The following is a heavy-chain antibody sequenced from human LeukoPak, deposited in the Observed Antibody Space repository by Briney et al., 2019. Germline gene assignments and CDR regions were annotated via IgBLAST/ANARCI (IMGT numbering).Heavy chain of an antibody. CDR3: ARDLAYRSSLRGIFDI. J-gene: IGHJ3*02. CDR1: GGSISNYF. Sequence: SETLSLTCTVSGGSISNYFWSWIRQAPGKGLEYIGFIYYSGSTNYNPSFKSRVTISVDTSKKQFSLKLSSVTAADTAVYYCARDLAYRSSLRGIFDIWGQGTKVTVSS. D-gene: IGHD6-19*01. CDR2: IYYSGST. V-gene: IGHV4-59*01.